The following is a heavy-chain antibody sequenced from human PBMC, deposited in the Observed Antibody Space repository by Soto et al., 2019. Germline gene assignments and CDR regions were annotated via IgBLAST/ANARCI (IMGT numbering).Heavy chain of an antibody. CDR1: GYTFTDYW. CDR3: AKAQGYCSSTSCREAYYYYGMDV. D-gene: IGHD2-2*01. J-gene: IGHJ6*02. V-gene: IGHV5-51*01. Sequence: GESLKISCRGSGYTFTDYWIVWVRQMPGKGLEWMGVIYPGDSKTKYSPSFQGQVTLSADKSITTAYLQWSSLKASDTAVYYCAKAQGYCSSTSCREAYYYYGMDVWGQGTTVTVSS. CDR2: IYPGDSKT.